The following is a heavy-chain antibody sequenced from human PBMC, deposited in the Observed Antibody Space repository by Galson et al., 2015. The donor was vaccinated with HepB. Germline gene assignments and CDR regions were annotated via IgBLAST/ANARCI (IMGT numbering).Heavy chain of an antibody. J-gene: IGHJ4*02. V-gene: IGHV3-53*01. Sequence: LRLSCAASGFSVSDNYLSWFRQAPGKGLQWVSTLYATGNTYYADSVKGRFTISRAGSKNTLYLQMNNVGADDTAVYYCVRGLRGVAFYWGQGTLVTVSS. CDR3: VRGLRGVAFY. CDR1: GFSVSDNY. D-gene: IGHD3-10*01. CDR2: LYATGNT.